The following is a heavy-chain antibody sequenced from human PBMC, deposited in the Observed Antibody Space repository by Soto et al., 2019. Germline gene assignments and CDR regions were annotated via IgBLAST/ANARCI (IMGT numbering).Heavy chain of an antibody. CDR3: ARHRDSSSWSDR. V-gene: IGHV3-11*03. CDR2: ISASTIYT. J-gene: IGHJ5*02. D-gene: IGHD4-4*01. Sequence: GWSLRLSCAVSGFSFSDYYMTWIRQAPGKGLEWVSSISASTIYTNYADSVKGRFTISRDNAKNSLFLQMNSLRAEDAAVYYCARHRDSSSWSDRWCQGX. CDR1: GFSFSDYY.